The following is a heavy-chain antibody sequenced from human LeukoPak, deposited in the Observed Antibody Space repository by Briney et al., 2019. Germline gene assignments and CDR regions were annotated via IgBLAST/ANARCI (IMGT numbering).Heavy chain of an antibody. V-gene: IGHV3-21*01. J-gene: IGHJ4*02. D-gene: IGHD4-17*01. CDR2: ISSSSSYI. Sequence: PGGSLRLSCAASGFTFSSYSMNWVRQAPGKGLEWVSSISSSSSYIYYADSVKGRFTISRDNAKNSLYLQMNSLRAEDTAVYYCARVGMTTVTLAPSDYWGQGTLATVSS. CDR3: ARVGMTTVTLAPSDY. CDR1: GFTFSSYS.